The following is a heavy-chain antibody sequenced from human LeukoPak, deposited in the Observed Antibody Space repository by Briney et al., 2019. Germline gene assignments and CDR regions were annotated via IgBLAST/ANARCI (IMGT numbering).Heavy chain of an antibody. CDR2: ISRRSSYI. D-gene: IGHD6-13*01. CDR1: GFTFSSYS. J-gene: IGHJ4*02. Sequence: GGSLRLTCAASGFTFSSYSLNWVRQAPGMGLQWVSSISRRSSYIYYADSVKGRFTISRDNAKNSLYLQMNSLRAEDTAVYYCASGQQLGFDYWGQGTLVTVSS. CDR3: ASGQQLGFDY. V-gene: IGHV3-21*01.